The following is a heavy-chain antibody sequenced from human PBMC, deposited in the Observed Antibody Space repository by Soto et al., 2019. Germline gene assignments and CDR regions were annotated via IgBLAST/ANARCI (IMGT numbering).Heavy chain of an antibody. Sequence: GESLKISCKGSGHIFSNYWIGWVRQMPGKGLEWMGIIYPGDSDTRYSPSFQGQVTITVDKSINTAYLQCSRLKASDTAIYYCARQRLWGTSGYYYFENWGRGTLVTVSS. J-gene: IGHJ4*02. CDR1: GHIFSNYW. V-gene: IGHV5-51*01. CDR2: IYPGDSDT. CDR3: ARQRLWGTSGYYYFEN. D-gene: IGHD3-22*01.